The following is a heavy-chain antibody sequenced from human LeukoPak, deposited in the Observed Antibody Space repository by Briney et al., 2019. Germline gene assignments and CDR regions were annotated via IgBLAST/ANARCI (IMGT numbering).Heavy chain of an antibody. CDR2: IIPIFGTA. J-gene: IGHJ6*03. D-gene: IGHD6-19*01. V-gene: IGHV1-69*13. CDR1: GGTFSSYA. CDR3: ARQGIAVAGTYYYMDV. Sequence: SVKVSCKASGGTFSSYAINWVRQAPGQGLEWMGGIIPIFGTANYAQKFQGRVTITADESTSTAYMELSSLRSEDTAVYYCARQGIAVAGTYYYMDVWGKGTTVTISS.